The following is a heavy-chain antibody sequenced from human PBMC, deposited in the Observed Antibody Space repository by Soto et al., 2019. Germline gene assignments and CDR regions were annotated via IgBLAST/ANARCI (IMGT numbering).Heavy chain of an antibody. CDR3: VRDLHEPLPADVLRVTR. Sequence: EVQLVESGGGLVQPGGSLTLSCAASGFTFRSYEMHWVRQPPGKGLQWISYISADASGTYCADSVRGRFTISRDNARNSLPLQMNSLRVDDTAIYYCVRDLHEPLPADVLRVTRWGQGTQVTVSS. CDR1: GFTFRSYE. D-gene: IGHD3-3*01. V-gene: IGHV3-48*03. J-gene: IGHJ4*02. CDR2: ISADASGT.